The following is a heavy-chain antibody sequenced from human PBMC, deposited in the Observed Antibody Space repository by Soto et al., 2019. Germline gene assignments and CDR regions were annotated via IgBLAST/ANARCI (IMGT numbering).Heavy chain of an antibody. CDR3: ASPYSNSTKYYYYGMDV. J-gene: IGHJ6*02. CDR2: IIPIFGTA. D-gene: IGHD4-4*01. Sequence: SVKVSCKASGGTFSSYAISWVRQAPGQGLEWMGGIIPIFGTANYAQKFQGRVTITADESTSTAYMELSSLRSEDTAVYYCASPYSNSTKYYYYGMDVWGQGTTVTVSS. V-gene: IGHV1-69*13. CDR1: GGTFSSYA.